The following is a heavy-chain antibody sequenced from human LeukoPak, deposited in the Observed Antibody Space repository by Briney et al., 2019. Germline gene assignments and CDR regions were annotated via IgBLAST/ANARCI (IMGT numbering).Heavy chain of an antibody. CDR1: GFTFSSYA. CDR2: ISYDGSNK. V-gene: IGHV3-30*01. J-gene: IGHJ4*02. CDR3: ARDPGGLRGYSYGYFDY. Sequence: PGGSLRLSCAASGFTFSSYAMHWVRQAPGKGLERVAVISYDGSNKYYADSVKGRFTISRDNSKNTLYLQMNSLRAEDTAVYYCARDPGGLRGYSYGYFDYWGQGTLVTVSS. D-gene: IGHD5-18*01.